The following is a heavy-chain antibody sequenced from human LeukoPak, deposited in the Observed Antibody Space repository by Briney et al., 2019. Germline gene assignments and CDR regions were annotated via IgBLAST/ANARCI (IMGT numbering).Heavy chain of an antibody. CDR2: ISGGGGST. CDR3: ARHDRGSGSPYYFDY. D-gene: IGHD3-10*01. V-gene: IGHV3-23*01. CDR1: GFTFSSYA. J-gene: IGHJ4*02. Sequence: GGSLRLSCAASGFTFSSYAMSWVRQAPGKGLEWVAAISGGGGSTYYADSVKGRFTISRDNSKNTLYLQMNSLSADDTAVFYCARHDRGSGSPYYFDYWAQGTLVTVSP.